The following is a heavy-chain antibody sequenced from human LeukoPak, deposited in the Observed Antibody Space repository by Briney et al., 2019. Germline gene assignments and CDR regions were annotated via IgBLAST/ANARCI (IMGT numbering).Heavy chain of an antibody. CDR2: INHSGST. V-gene: IGHV4-34*01. CDR1: GGSFSAYY. CDR3: ARSIAAALVP. Sequence: SETLSLTCAVYGGSFSAYYWSWIRQPPGRGLEWIGEINHSGSTNYNPSLKSRVTISVDTSKNQFSLKLSSVTAADTAVYYCARSIAAALVPWGQGTLVTVSS. J-gene: IGHJ5*02. D-gene: IGHD6-13*01.